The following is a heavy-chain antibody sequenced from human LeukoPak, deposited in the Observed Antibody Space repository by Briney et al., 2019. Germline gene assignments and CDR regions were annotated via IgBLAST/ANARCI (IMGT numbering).Heavy chain of an antibody. D-gene: IGHD3-3*01. V-gene: IGHV1-2*02. CDR1: GYTFTGYY. CDR3: ARDRVGLFLRGFDP. Sequence: GASVKVSCKASGYTFTGYYMHWVRQAPGQGLEWMGWINPNSGGTNYAQKFQGRVTMTRDTSISTAYMELSRLRSDDTAVYYCARDRVGLFLRGFDPRGQGTLVTVSS. CDR2: INPNSGGT. J-gene: IGHJ5*02.